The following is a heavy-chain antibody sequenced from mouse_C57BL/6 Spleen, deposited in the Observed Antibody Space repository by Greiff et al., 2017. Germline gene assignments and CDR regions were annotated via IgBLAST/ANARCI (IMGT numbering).Heavy chain of an antibody. CDR2: INYDGSST. D-gene: IGHD1-1*01. CDR1: GFTFSDYY. CDR3: ARETTVVATDYAMDY. V-gene: IGHV5-16*01. J-gene: IGHJ4*01. Sequence: EVKLVESEGGLVQPGSSMKLSCTASGFTFSDYYMAWVRQVPEKGLEWVANINYDGSSTYYLDSLKSRFIISRDNAKNILYLQMSSLKSEDTATYYCARETTVVATDYAMDYWGQGTSVTVSS.